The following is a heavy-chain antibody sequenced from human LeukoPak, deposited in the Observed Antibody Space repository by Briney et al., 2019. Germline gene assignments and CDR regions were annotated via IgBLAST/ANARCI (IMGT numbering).Heavy chain of an antibody. CDR3: ARGRTGDHSYYYYYMDV. V-gene: IGHV3-11*01. Sequence: PGRSLRLSCAVSGFTFSADYMTSIRQAPGQGVEWISFISYSGMTIYYADSVKGRFTISRDNAKNSLHLQMNSLRAEDTAVYYCARGRTGDHSYYYYYMDVWGQGTTVTVSS. CDR2: ISYSGMTI. J-gene: IGHJ6*03. D-gene: IGHD3/OR15-3a*01. CDR1: GFTFSADY.